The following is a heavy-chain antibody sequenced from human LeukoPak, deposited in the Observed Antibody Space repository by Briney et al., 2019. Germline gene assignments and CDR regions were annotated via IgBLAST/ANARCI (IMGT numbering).Heavy chain of an antibody. V-gene: IGHV3-23*01. J-gene: IGHJ4*02. CDR1: GFTFGDYA. D-gene: IGHD6-13*01. CDR2: VSDSGGST. CDR3: AKDISCSF. Sequence: GGSLRLSCTVSGFTFGDYAINWVHQAPGKGLEWVSAVSDSGGSTYYAKSVKGRFTISRDNSKNTLYLQMNSLRAEDTATYYCAKDISCSFWGQGVLVTVSS.